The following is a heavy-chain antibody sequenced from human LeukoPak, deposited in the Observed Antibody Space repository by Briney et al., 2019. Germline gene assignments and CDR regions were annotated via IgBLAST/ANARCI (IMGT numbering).Heavy chain of an antibody. V-gene: IGHV3-33*01. Sequence: PGRSLRLSCAASGFTFSSYGMHWVRQAPGKGLEWVAVIWYDGSNKYYADSVKGRFTISRDNSKNTLYLQMNSLRAEDTAVCYCARQWGRTTVFDYWGQGTLVTVSS. CDR2: IWYDGSNK. J-gene: IGHJ4*02. CDR3: ARQWGRTTVFDY. D-gene: IGHD4-17*01. CDR1: GFTFSSYG.